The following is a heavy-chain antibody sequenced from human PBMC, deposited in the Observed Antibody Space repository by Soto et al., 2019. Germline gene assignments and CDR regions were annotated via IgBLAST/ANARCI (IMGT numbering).Heavy chain of an antibody. Sequence: QGQLLQSGAEVKKPGASVKVSCKASGYTFTSYGISWVRPAPGQGLEWMGWFIAYNGNTNNEQKLQGGVTMTPDTSMSTADMELRSLRSDDTAVYYWARESSSSCHDYWGQGTLVTVSS. CDR3: ARESSSSCHDY. V-gene: IGHV1-18*01. D-gene: IGHD6-13*01. CDR2: FIAYNGNT. J-gene: IGHJ4*02. CDR1: GYTFTSYG.